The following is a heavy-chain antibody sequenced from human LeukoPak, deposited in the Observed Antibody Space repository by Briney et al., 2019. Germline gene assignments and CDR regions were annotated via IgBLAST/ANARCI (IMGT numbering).Heavy chain of an antibody. D-gene: IGHD2-2*03. CDR2: ISGSGGST. V-gene: IGHV3-23*01. Sequence: GGSLRLSCAASGSTFSSYAMSWVRQAPGKGLEWVSSISGSGGSTYYADSVKGRFTISRDNSKNTLYLQMNGLRAEDTAVYYCAKVDIVVVPAADLWGQGTLVTVSS. CDR3: AKVDIVVVPAADL. J-gene: IGHJ5*02. CDR1: GSTFSSYA.